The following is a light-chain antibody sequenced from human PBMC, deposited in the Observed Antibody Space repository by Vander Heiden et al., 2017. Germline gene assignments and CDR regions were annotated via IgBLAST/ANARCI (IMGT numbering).Light chain of an antibody. CDR2: DTS. J-gene: IGLJ2*01. V-gene: IGLV7-46*01. Sequence: QAVVTQEPSLTVSPGGTVTLTCGSSTGAVTSGHYPYWFQQKPGQAPRTLIYDTSNKHSWTPARFSGSLLGGKAALTLSAEYYCWLSYSGARVFGGGTKLTVL. CDR3: WLSYSGARV. CDR1: TGAVTSGHY.